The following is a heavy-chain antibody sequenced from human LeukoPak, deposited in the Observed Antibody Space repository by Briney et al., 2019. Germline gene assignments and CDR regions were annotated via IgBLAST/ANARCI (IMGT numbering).Heavy chain of an antibody. CDR1: GFTFDDYA. Sequence: PGRSLRLSCAASGFTFDDYAMHWVRQAPGKGLEWVSGISWNSGSIGYADSVKGRFTISRDNAKNSLYLQMNSLRAEDTALYYCAKDKGYSYGGIDYWGQGTLVTVSS. J-gene: IGHJ4*02. V-gene: IGHV3-9*01. CDR2: ISWNSGSI. CDR3: AKDKGYSYGGIDY. D-gene: IGHD5-18*01.